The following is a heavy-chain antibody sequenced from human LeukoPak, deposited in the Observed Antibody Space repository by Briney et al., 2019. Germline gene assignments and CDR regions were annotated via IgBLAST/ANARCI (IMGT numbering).Heavy chain of an antibody. CDR3: ARGRSFGVVIISYYYYYMDV. D-gene: IGHD3-3*01. CDR2: INHSGST. V-gene: IGHV4-34*01. J-gene: IGHJ6*03. CDR1: GGSFSGYY. Sequence: SETLSLTCAIYGGSFSGYYWSWIRQPPGKGPEWIGEINHSGSTNYNPSLKSRVTISVDTSKNQFSLKLSSVTAADTAVYYCARGRSFGVVIISYYYYYMDVWGKGTTVTVSS.